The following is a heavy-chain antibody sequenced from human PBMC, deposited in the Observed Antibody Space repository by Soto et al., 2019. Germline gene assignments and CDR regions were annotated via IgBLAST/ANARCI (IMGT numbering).Heavy chain of an antibody. CDR3: ARERNTGYSSSWNPGYYGMDV. J-gene: IGHJ6*02. Sequence: ASVKVSCKASGGTFRSYAISWVRQAPGQGLEWMGGIIPIFGTANYAQKFQGRVTITADESTSTAYMELSSLRSEDTAVYYCARERNTGYSSSWNPGYYGMDVWGQGTTVTVSS. CDR1: GGTFRSYA. D-gene: IGHD6-13*01. V-gene: IGHV1-69*13. CDR2: IIPIFGTA.